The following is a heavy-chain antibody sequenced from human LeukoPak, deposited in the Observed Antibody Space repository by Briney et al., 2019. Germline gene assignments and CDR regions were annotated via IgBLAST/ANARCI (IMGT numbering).Heavy chain of an antibody. J-gene: IGHJ5*02. Sequence: ASVKVSCKASGGTFSSYAISWVRQATGQGLEWMGWMNPNSGNTGYAQKFQGRVTMTRNTSISTAYMELSSLRSEDTAVYYCARVAVAGMIWWFDPWGQGTLVTVSS. CDR2: MNPNSGNT. CDR3: ARVAVAGMIWWFDP. D-gene: IGHD6-19*01. CDR1: GGTFSSYA. V-gene: IGHV1-8*02.